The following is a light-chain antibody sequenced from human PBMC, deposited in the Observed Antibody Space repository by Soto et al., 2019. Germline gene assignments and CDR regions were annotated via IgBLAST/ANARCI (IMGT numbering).Light chain of an antibody. CDR2: GAS. CDR3: QQYGSSRWT. J-gene: IGKJ1*01. Sequence: VFTQSPGTLSLSPGERATLSCRASQSVSSSYLAWYQQKPGQAPRLLIYGASSRATGIPDRFSGSGSGTDFTLTISRLEPEDFAVYYCQQYGSSRWTFGQGTKVDIK. CDR1: QSVSSSY. V-gene: IGKV3-20*01.